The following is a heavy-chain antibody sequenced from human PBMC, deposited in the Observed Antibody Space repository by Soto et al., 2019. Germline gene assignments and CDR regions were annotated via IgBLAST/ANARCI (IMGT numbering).Heavy chain of an antibody. J-gene: IGHJ4*02. CDR1: GFTFSSYS. CDR3: ARGRSRDGYNLVDY. Sequence: GWSLRLSCAVSGFTFSSYSMNWVRQAPGKGLEWVSSISSSSSYIYYADSVKGRFTISRDNAKNSLYLQMNSLRAEDTAVYYCARGRSRDGYNLVDYWGQGPLVTVYS. D-gene: IGHD5-12*01. V-gene: IGHV3-21*01. CDR2: ISSSSSYI.